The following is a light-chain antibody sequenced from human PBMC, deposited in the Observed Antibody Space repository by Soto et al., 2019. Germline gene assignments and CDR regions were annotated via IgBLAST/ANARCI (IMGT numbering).Light chain of an antibody. CDR2: GAS. Sequence: EIVLTQSPGTLSLSPGERATLSCRASQSVSSSYLAWYKQKPGQAPMLLICGASSRATGIPDRFSGSGYGTDFTLTISRLEPEDFAVYYCQQYGSSPRTFGQGTKLEIK. V-gene: IGKV3-20*01. CDR3: QQYGSSPRT. J-gene: IGKJ2*02. CDR1: QSVSSSY.